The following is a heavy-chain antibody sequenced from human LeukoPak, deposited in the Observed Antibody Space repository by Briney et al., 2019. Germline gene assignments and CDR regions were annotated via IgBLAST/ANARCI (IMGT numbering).Heavy chain of an antibody. CDR2: ISWNSGSI. CDR3: AKDIGPNYDSSGYCMYY. Sequence: GRSLRLSCAASGFTFDDYAMHWVRPAPGKGLEWVSCISWNSGSIGYADSVKGRFTISRDNAKNSLYLQMNSLRAEDTALYYCAKDIGPNYDSSGYCMYYWGQGTLVTVSS. J-gene: IGHJ4*02. V-gene: IGHV3-9*01. D-gene: IGHD3-22*01. CDR1: GFTFDDYA.